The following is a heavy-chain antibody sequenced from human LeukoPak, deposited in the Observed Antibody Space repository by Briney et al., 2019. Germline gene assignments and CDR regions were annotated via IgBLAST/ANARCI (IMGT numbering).Heavy chain of an antibody. V-gene: IGHV3-23*01. CDR3: AKMDEVFDY. J-gene: IGHJ4*02. CDR2: ISGSGGNT. Sequence: GGSLRLSCAASGFAFSSYAMSWVRLPPGRGPEWVSAISGSGGNTYYADSVKGRFTISRDNSKNTLYLQMNSLRAEDTALYYCAKMDEVFDYWGQGTLVTVSS. D-gene: IGHD2-2*03. CDR1: GFAFSSYA.